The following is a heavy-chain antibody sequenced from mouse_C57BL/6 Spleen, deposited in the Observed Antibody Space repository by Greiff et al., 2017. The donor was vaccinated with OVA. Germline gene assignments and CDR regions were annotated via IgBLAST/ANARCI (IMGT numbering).Heavy chain of an antibody. V-gene: IGHV2-5*01. CDR2: IWRGGST. Sequence: QVQLKESGPGLVQPSQSLSITCTVSGFSLTSYGVHWVRQSPGKGLEWLGVIWRGGSTDYNEAFMSRLSITKDNSKSQVFFKRNRLQADDTSIYYCAKPHYGRKEAWFAYWGQGTLVTVSA. J-gene: IGHJ3*01. D-gene: IGHD1-1*01. CDR3: AKPHYGRKEAWFAY. CDR1: GFSLTSYG.